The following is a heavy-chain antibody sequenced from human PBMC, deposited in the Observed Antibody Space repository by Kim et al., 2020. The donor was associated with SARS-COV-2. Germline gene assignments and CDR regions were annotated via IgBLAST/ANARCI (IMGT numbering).Heavy chain of an antibody. D-gene: IGHD2-21*02. Sequence: SETLSLTCAVYGGSFSGYYWSWIRQPPGKGLEWIGEINHSGSTNYNPSLKSRVTISVDTSKNQFSLKLSSVTAADTAVYYCARAMVVTARNPNLDIWGQGTMVTVSS. CDR3: ARAMVVTARNPNLDI. CDR1: GGSFSGYY. J-gene: IGHJ3*02. V-gene: IGHV4-34*01. CDR2: INHSGST.